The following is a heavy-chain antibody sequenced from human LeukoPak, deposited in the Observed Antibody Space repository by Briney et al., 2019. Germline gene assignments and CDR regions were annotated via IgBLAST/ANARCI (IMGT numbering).Heavy chain of an antibody. Sequence: SETLPLTCSVSGYSITNGYYWGWIRQPPGKGLEWIGSIYHSGSTFYNPSLKSRVTISVDPAKNQFSLKVSSVIVADTAVYYCARGLVATTPLYYYYYMDVWGKGTTVTVSS. CDR1: GYSITNGYY. J-gene: IGHJ6*03. CDR3: ARGLVATTPLYYYYYMDV. CDR2: IYHSGST. V-gene: IGHV4-38-2*02. D-gene: IGHD5-12*01.